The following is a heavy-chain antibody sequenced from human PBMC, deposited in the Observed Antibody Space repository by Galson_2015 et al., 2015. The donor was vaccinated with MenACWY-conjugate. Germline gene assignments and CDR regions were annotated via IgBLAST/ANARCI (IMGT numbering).Heavy chain of an antibody. J-gene: IGHJ5*02. CDR3: ARELSLVAVGVTPGWFDT. CDR1: GFTFGDYY. D-gene: IGHD2-15*01. Sequence: SLRLSCAASGFTFGDYYMSWIRQTPGKGLEWLSYISGSGQTRYYADSLKGRFTISRDNAKRSLYLQMKNLRADDTAVYYCARELSLVAVGVTPGWFDTWGQGILVTVSS. CDR2: ISGSGQTR. V-gene: IGHV3-11*01.